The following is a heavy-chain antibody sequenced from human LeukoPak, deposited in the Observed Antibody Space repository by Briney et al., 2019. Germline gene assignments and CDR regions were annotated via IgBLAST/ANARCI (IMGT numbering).Heavy chain of an antibody. CDR3: ASGYSYGLIDY. CDR2: INHSGST. J-gene: IGHJ4*02. Sequence: PSETLSLTCAVYGGSFSGYYWSWIRQPPGKGLEWIGEINHSGSTNYNPSLKSRVTISVDTSKNRFSLKLSSVTAADTAVYYCASGYSYGLIDYWGQGTLVTVSS. V-gene: IGHV4-34*01. D-gene: IGHD5-18*01. CDR1: GGSFSGYY.